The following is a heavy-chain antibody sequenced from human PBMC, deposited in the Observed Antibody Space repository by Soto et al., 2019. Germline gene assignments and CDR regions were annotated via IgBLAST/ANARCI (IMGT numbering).Heavy chain of an antibody. CDR1: GGSISSGGYY. V-gene: IGHV4-31*03. J-gene: IGHJ6*03. D-gene: IGHD5-12*01. Sequence: SETLSLTCTVSGGSISSGGYYWSWIRQHPGKGLEWIGYIYYSGSTYYNPSLKSRVTISVDTSKNQFSLKLSSVTAADTAVYYCARAGGYDSSAYYYYMDVWGKGTTVTVSS. CDR2: IYYSGST. CDR3: ARAGGYDSSAYYYYMDV.